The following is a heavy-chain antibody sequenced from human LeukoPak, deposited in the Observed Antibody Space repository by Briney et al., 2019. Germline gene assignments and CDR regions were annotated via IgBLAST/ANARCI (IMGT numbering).Heavy chain of an antibody. Sequence: GGSLRLACTVSGFSFNDYTIHWVRQRPGKGLDWVSVLSWDGEASFYSDSVRGRFTLSRDNSANSLYLQMNSLTTEAPALYYCAKVGRLQQMVDALASWGQGTLVTVSS. D-gene: IGHD6-13*01. CDR3: AKVGRLQQMVDALAS. J-gene: IGHJ1*01. CDR1: GFSFNDYT. V-gene: IGHV3-43*01. CDR2: LSWDGEAS.